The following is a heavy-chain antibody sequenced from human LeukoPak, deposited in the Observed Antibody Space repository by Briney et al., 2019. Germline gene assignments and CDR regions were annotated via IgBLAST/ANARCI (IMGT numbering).Heavy chain of an antibody. J-gene: IGHJ4*02. D-gene: IGHD6-13*01. V-gene: IGHV3-21*01. CDR3: ARDRQLVHDFDY. CDR1: GFTFSSYS. Sequence: GGSLRLSCAASGFTFSSYSMNWVRQAPGKGLEWVSSISSSSSYIYYADSVKGRFTISRDNAKNSLYLQMNSLRAEDTAVYYCARDRQLVHDFDYWGQGTLVTVSS. CDR2: ISSSSSYI.